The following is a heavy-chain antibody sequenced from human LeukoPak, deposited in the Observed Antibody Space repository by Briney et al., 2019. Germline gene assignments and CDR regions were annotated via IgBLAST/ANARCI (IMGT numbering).Heavy chain of an antibody. J-gene: IGHJ4*02. Sequence: SETLSLTCTVSGGSISSYYWSWIRQPPGKGLEWIGYIYYSGSTNYNPSLKGRVTISVDTSKNQFSLKLSSVTAADTAVYYCARDGGIVGATPYFDYWGQGTLVTVSS. CDR3: ARDGGIVGATPYFDY. CDR2: IYYSGST. D-gene: IGHD1-26*01. CDR1: GGSISSYY. V-gene: IGHV4-59*01.